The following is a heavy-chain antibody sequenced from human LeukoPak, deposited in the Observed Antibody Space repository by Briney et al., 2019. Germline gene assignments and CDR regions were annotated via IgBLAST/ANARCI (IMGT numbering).Heavy chain of an antibody. D-gene: IGHD2-2*01. CDR3: ARDGKGVVVPAYYYYGMDV. V-gene: IGHV1-18*01. Sequence: ASVKVSCKASGYTFTSYGISWVRQAPGQGLEWMGWISAYNGNTNYAQKLQGRVTMTTDTSTSTAYMELRSLRSDDTAVYHCARDGKGVVVPAYYYYGMDVWGQGTTVTVSS. CDR2: ISAYNGNT. CDR1: GYTFTSYG. J-gene: IGHJ6*02.